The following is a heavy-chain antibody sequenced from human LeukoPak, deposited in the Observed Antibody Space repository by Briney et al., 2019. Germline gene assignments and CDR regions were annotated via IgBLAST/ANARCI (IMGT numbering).Heavy chain of an antibody. CDR2: ISGSGGST. J-gene: IGHJ4*02. Sequence: RGSLRLSCAASGFTFSSYAMSWVRQAPGKGLEWVSAISGSGGSTYYADSVKGRFTISRDNSKNTLYLQMNSLRAEDTAVYYCVRDGSSWPYYFDYWGQGTLVTVSS. CDR3: VRDGSSWPYYFDY. D-gene: IGHD6-13*01. V-gene: IGHV3-23*01. CDR1: GFTFSSYA.